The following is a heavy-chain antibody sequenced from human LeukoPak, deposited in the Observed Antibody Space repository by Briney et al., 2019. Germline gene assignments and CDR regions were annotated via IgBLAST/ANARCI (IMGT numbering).Heavy chain of an antibody. CDR1: GFTFSSYG. Sequence: HPGGSLRLSCAASGFTFSSYGMHWVRQAPGKGLEWVAVISYDGSNKYYADSVKGRFTISRDSSKNTLYLQMNSLRAEDTAVYYCAKDCSSTSCYGYWGQGTLVTVSS. D-gene: IGHD2-2*01. CDR2: ISYDGSNK. CDR3: AKDCSSTSCYGY. V-gene: IGHV3-30*18. J-gene: IGHJ4*02.